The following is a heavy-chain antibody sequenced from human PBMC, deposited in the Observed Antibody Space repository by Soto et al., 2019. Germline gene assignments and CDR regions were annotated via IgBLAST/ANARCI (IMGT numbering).Heavy chain of an antibody. J-gene: IGHJ4*02. CDR1: GGSTSSGDYY. Sequence: SLTCTVSGGSTSSGDYYWTWIRQHTGKGLEWIGYIYYSGGTFYNPSLKSRLTISLDTSNNQFSLNLSSVTAADTAVYYCARLRSVGAPTADYWGQGTLVTVSS. CDR3: ARLRSVGAPTADY. D-gene: IGHD1-26*01. CDR2: IYYSGGT. V-gene: IGHV4-31*03.